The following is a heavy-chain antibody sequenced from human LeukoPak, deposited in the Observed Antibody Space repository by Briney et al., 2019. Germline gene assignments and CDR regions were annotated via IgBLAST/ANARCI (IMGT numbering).Heavy chain of an antibody. J-gene: IGHJ3*02. V-gene: IGHV4-34*01. CDR3: ARLGEYAELDAFDI. Sequence: SETRSLTCAVYGGSFSGYYWSWIRQPPGKGLEGIGEINHSGTTNYNPSLKSRVTISVDTSKNQFSLKLSSVTAADTAVYYCARLGEYAELDAFDIWGQGTMVTVSS. CDR2: INHSGTT. D-gene: IGHD3-10*01. CDR1: GGSFSGYY.